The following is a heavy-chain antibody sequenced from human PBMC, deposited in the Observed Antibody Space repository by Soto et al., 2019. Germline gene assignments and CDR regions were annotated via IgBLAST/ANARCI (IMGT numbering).Heavy chain of an antibody. V-gene: IGHV4-4*07. J-gene: IGHJ2*01. CDR2: IYTSGST. D-gene: IGHD6-13*01. Sequence: SETLSLTCTVSGGSISSYYWSWIRQPAGKGLEWIGRIYTSGSTNYNPSLKSRVTMSVDTSKNQFSLKLSSVTAADTAVYYCASVAYSSSSYPNWYFDLWDRGALVTVS. CDR3: ASVAYSSSSYPNWYFDL. CDR1: GGSISSYY.